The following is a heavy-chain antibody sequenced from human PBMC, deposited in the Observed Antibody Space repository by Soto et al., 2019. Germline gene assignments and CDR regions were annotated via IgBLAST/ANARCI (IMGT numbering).Heavy chain of an antibody. CDR2: ISSSSSYI. D-gene: IGHD6-19*01. CDR3: ARDDSSGWYRRLNDAFDI. J-gene: IGHJ3*02. Sequence: GGSLRLSCAASGFTFSSYSMNWVRQAPGKGLEWVSSISSSSSYIYYADSVKGRFTISRDNAKNSLYLQMNSLRAEDTAVYYCARDDSSGWYRRLNDAFDIWGQGTMVTVSS. CDR1: GFTFSSYS. V-gene: IGHV3-21*01.